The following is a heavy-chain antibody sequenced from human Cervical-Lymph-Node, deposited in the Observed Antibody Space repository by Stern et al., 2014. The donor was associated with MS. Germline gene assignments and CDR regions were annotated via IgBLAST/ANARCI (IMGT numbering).Heavy chain of an antibody. CDR3: ARDRVVELPYYYYGMDV. CDR1: GGSISSYY. CDR2: IYYSGST. V-gene: IGHV4-59*01. J-gene: IGHJ6*02. Sequence: VQLEESGPGLVKPSETLSLTCTVSGGSISSYYWSWIRQPPGKGLEWIGYIYYSGSTNYNPSLKSRVTISVDTSKNQFYLKLSSVTAADTAVYYCARDRVVELPYYYYGMDVWGQGTTVTVSS. D-gene: IGHD1-7*01.